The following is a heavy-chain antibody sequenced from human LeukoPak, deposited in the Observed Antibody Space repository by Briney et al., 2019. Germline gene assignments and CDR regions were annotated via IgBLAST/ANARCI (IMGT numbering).Heavy chain of an antibody. CDR3: ARCDFWSGPNSYYMDV. Sequence: GGSLRLSCAASGFTFDDYGMSWVRQAPGKGLEWLSGINWNGGSTGYADSVKGRFTISRDNAKNSLYLQMNSLRAEDTALYYCARCDFWSGPNSYYMDVWGTGTTVTVSS. V-gene: IGHV3-20*04. D-gene: IGHD3-3*01. CDR2: INWNGGST. J-gene: IGHJ6*03. CDR1: GFTFDDYG.